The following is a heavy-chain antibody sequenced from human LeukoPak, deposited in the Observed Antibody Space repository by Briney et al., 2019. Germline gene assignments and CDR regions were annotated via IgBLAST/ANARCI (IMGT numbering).Heavy chain of an antibody. CDR2: ISGSGGST. CDR1: GFTFSSYA. CDR3: PRDVGGSYAWFDP. V-gene: IGHV3-23*01. Sequence: TGGSLRLSCAASGFTFSSYAMSWVRQAPGKGLEWVSAISGSGGSTYYADSVKGRFTISRDNSKNTLYLQMNGLRAEDTAVYYCPRDVGGSYAWFDPWGQGTLVTVSS. D-gene: IGHD1-26*01. J-gene: IGHJ5*02.